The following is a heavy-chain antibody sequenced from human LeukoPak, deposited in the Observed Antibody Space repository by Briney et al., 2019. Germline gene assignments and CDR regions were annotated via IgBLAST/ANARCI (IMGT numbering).Heavy chain of an antibody. CDR2: INHSGST. Sequence: SETLSLTCAVYGGSLSGYYWSWIRQPPGKGLEWIGEINHSGSTNYNPSLKSRITISVDTSKNQFSLKLSSVTAADTAVYYCARATGPFYYYYGMDVWGQGTTATVSS. D-gene: IGHD3-9*01. CDR3: ARATGPFYYYYGMDV. CDR1: GGSLSGYY. V-gene: IGHV4-34*01. J-gene: IGHJ6*02.